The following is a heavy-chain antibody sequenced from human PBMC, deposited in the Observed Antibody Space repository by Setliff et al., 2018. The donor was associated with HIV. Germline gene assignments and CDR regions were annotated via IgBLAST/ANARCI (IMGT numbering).Heavy chain of an antibody. J-gene: IGHJ4*02. Sequence: GASVKVSCKASGYTFTSYGISWVRQAPGQGLEWMGWISAANGDTNFAQKFQGRVTMTRDTSTSTVYMELSSLRSEDTALYYCARVFYSRGSGYYKGLDYWGQGTLVTVS. CDR3: ARVFYSRGSGYYKGLDY. CDR1: GYTFTSYG. CDR2: ISAANGDT. D-gene: IGHD3-3*01. V-gene: IGHV1-18*01.